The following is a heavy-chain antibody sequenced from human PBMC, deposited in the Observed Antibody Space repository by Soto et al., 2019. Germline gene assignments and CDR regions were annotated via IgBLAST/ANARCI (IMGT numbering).Heavy chain of an antibody. D-gene: IGHD2-2*02. J-gene: IGHJ6*02. CDR1: GFTFSSYG. CDR2: ISYDGSNK. CDR3: AKLPGGDDSVVVPAAIPTYYYYGMDV. Sequence: LRLSCAASGFTFSSYGMHWVRQAPGKGLEWVAVISYDGSNKYYADSVKGRFTISRDNSKNTLYLQMNSLRAEDTAVYYCAKLPGGDDSVVVPAAIPTYYYYGMDVWGQGTTVTVSS. V-gene: IGHV3-30*18.